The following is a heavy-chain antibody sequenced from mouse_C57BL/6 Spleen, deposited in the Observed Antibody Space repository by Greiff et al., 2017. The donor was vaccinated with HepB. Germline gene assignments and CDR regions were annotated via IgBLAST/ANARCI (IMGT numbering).Heavy chain of an antibody. CDR3: TTWGVGTRVFDY. CDR1: GFNIKDDY. CDR2: IDPENGDT. V-gene: IGHV14-4*01. Sequence: EVQLQQSGAELVRPGASVKLSCTASGFNIKDDYMHWVKQRPEQGLEWIGWIDPENGDTEYASKFQGKATITADTSSNTAYLQLSSLTSEDTAVYYCTTWGVGTRVFDYWGQGTTLTVSS. D-gene: IGHD4-1*01. J-gene: IGHJ2*01.